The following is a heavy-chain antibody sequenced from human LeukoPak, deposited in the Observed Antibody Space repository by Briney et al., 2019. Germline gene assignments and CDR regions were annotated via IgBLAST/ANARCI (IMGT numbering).Heavy chain of an antibody. V-gene: IGHV4-39*01. J-gene: IGHJ4*02. Sequence: SETLSLTCTVSGGSISSSSYYWGWIRQPPGKGLEWIGSTYYSGSTYYNPSLKSRVTISVDTSKNQFSLKLSSVTAADTAVYYCARHTSSIAARPLDYWGQGTLVTVSS. D-gene: IGHD6-6*01. CDR3: ARHTSSIAARPLDY. CDR2: TYYSGST. CDR1: GGSISSSSYY.